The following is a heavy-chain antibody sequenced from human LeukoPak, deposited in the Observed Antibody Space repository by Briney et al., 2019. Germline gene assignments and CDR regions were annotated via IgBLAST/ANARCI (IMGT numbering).Heavy chain of an antibody. Sequence: GRSLRLSCAASGFTFRSYAMHWVRQAPGKGLEWVAVISNDGSNKYYADPVKGRSTISRDNSKNTLSLQMNSLRADDTAVYYCASDRAYCSGGSCYSGLDYWGQGTLVTVSS. J-gene: IGHJ4*02. CDR3: ASDRAYCSGGSCYSGLDY. CDR1: GFTFRSYA. D-gene: IGHD2-15*01. CDR2: ISNDGSNK. V-gene: IGHV3-30-3*01.